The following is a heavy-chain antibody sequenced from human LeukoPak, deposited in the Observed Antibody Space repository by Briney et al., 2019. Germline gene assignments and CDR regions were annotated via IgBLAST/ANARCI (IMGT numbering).Heavy chain of an antibody. CDR1: GYSISSGYY. CDR2: IYHSGST. CDR3: ARAAPRGSPDY. D-gene: IGHD3-10*01. Sequence: PAETLSLTCAVSGYSISSGYYWGWIRQPPGKGVEWIGSIYHSGSTYYNPSLKSRVTISVDTSKNQFSLKLSSVTAADTAVYYCARAAPRGSPDYWGQGTLVTVSS. J-gene: IGHJ4*02. V-gene: IGHV4-38-2*01.